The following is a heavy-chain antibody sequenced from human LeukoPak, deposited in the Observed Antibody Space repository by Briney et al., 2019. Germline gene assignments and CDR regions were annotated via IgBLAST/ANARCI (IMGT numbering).Heavy chain of an antibody. CDR2: IKQDGSEK. J-gene: IGHJ5*02. D-gene: IGHD2-15*01. V-gene: IGHV3-7*01. CDR3: ARDYCSGGSCYQILT. Sequence: GGSLRLSCAASGFTFSSYWMSWVRQAPGKGLEWVANIKQDGSEKYYVDSVKGRFTISRDNAKNSLYLQMNSLRAEDTAVYYCARDYCSGGSCYQILTWGQGTLVTVSS. CDR1: GFTFSSYW.